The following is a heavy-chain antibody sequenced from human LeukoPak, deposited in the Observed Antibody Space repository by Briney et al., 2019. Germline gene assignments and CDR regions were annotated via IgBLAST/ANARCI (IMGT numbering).Heavy chain of an antibody. D-gene: IGHD4-11*01. J-gene: IGHJ6*03. CDR3: ARGYSNYYYYYMDV. CDR2: INHSGST. V-gene: IGHV4-34*01. CDR1: GGSFSGYY. Sequence: SETLSLTCAVYGGSFSGYYWSWIRQPPGKGLEWIGEINHSGSTNYNPSLKSRVTISVDTSKNQFSLKLSSVTAADTAGYYCARGYSNYYYYYMDVWGKGTTVTVSS.